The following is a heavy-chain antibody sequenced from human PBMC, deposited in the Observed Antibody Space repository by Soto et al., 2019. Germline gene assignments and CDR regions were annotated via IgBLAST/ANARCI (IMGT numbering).Heavy chain of an antibody. CDR3: AIEYSSSPPYYPTGY. CDR1: GGTFSSYS. D-gene: IGHD6-6*01. J-gene: IGHJ4*02. Sequence: SVKVSCKASGGTFSSYSISWVRQAPGQGLEWMGGIIPIFGTANYAQKFQGRVTITADESTSTAYMELSSLRSEDTAVYYCAIEYSSSPPYYPTGYWGQGTLVTVSS. V-gene: IGHV1-69*13. CDR2: IIPIFGTA.